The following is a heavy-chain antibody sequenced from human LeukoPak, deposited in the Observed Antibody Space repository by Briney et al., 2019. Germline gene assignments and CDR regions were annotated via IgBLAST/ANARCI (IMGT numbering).Heavy chain of an antibody. CDR2: IYHSGST. CDR3: TRANYYDSTGYLPVVYPSDY. Sequence: SETLSLTCTVSGGSIRSTNYYWSWIRQDPAKGLEWIGYIYHSGSTYYNPALKSRVTISLDTSKYQFSLKLRSVTAADTAVYYCTRANYYDSTGYLPVVYPSDYWGQGTLVTVSS. CDR1: GGSIRSTNYY. V-gene: IGHV4-31*03. D-gene: IGHD3-22*01. J-gene: IGHJ4*02.